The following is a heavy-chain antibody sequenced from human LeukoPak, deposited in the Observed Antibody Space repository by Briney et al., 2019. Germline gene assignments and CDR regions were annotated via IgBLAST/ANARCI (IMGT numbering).Heavy chain of an antibody. CDR3: ARDRSIAAHTQSDY. CDR1: GYTFTSYG. J-gene: IGHJ4*02. D-gene: IGHD6-6*01. Sequence: ASVKVSCKASGYTFTSYGISWVRQAPGQGLEWMGWISAYNGNTNYAQKLQGRVTMTTDTSTSTAYMELRSLRSEDTAVYYCARDRSIAAHTQSDYWGQGTLVTVSS. V-gene: IGHV1-18*01. CDR2: ISAYNGNT.